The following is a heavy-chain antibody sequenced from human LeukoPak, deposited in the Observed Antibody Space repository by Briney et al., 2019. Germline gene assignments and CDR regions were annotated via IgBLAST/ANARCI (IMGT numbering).Heavy chain of an antibody. CDR2: IAYDGGNK. Sequence: GGSLRLSCAASEFTFSSYAMHWVRQSPGKGLEWVAVIAYDGGNKYYADSVKGRFTISRDNSKNTLYLQMNSLSTADTAVYYCARGEYLDFWGQGTLVTVSS. CDR3: ARGEYLDF. CDR1: EFTFSSYA. D-gene: IGHD2-2*02. J-gene: IGHJ4*02. V-gene: IGHV3-30*04.